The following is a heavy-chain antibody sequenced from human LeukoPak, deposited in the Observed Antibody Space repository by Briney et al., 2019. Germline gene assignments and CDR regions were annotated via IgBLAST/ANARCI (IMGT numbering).Heavy chain of an antibody. CDR3: AKGSSRPPNAFDI. CDR1: GFTFSGHW. Sequence: GGSLRLSCTASGFTFSGHWMSWVRQAPGKGLEWVASIRQDGSEKHYVDSVEGRFIISRDNAKNSLHLQMNSLRAEDTAVYYCAKGSSRPPNAFDIWGQGTTVTVSS. V-gene: IGHV3-7*01. J-gene: IGHJ3*02. D-gene: IGHD6-6*01. CDR2: IRQDGSEK.